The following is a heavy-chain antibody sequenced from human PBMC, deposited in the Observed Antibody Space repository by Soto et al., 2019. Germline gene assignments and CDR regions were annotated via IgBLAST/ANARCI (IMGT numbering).Heavy chain of an antibody. CDR1: GFTFSHYG. V-gene: IGHV3-30*03. D-gene: IGHD1-26*01. Sequence: QVQLVESGGGVVQPGRSLRLSCAASGFTFSHYGIHWVRQAPGKGLEWLAVISYDGSNKHYAASVKGRFTVSRDNSKNTLYLQMNSLRAEDTAVYFCARYSGKYQGPIDYWGQGTLVTVSS. CDR2: ISYDGSNK. J-gene: IGHJ4*02. CDR3: ARYSGKYQGPIDY.